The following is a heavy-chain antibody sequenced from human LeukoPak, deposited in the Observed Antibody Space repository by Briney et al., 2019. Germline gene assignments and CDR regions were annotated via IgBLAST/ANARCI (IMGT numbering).Heavy chain of an antibody. CDR3: AVTTVTTDDAFDI. V-gene: IGHV1-18*01. J-gene: IGHJ3*02. D-gene: IGHD4-17*01. Sequence: GASVKVSCKASGYTFTSYGISWVRQAPGQGLEWMGWISAYNGNTNYAQKLQGRVTMTTDTSTSTAYMELRSLGSDDTAVYYCAVTTVTTDDAFDIWGQGTMVTVSS. CDR2: ISAYNGNT. CDR1: GYTFTSYG.